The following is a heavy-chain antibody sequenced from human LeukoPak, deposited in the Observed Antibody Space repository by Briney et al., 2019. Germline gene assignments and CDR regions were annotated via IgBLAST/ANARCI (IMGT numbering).Heavy chain of an antibody. V-gene: IGHV5-51*01. J-gene: IGHJ4*02. CDR2: IYPGDSDT. CDR3: ARELFGSYGQLLSFDR. D-gene: IGHD3-16*01. Sequence: GESLKTSCKGSGYSFSNHWIGWVRQMPGKGLEWMGVIYPGDSDTRYSPSFQGQVTMSVDKSIDTAFLQWSSLKASDSAIYYCARELFGSYGQLLSFDRWGPGTQVTVSS. CDR1: GYSFSNHW.